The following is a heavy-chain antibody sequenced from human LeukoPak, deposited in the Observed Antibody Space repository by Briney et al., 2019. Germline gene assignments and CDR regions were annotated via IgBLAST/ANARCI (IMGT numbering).Heavy chain of an antibody. J-gene: IGHJ4*02. D-gene: IGHD2-2*02. CDR3: ARESGGYCSTTSCYKGYFDY. CDR2: IVSSGSYI. CDR1: GFTFSSYS. V-gene: IGHV3-21*01. Sequence: GGSLRLSCAASGFTFSSYSINWVRQAPGKGLEWVSSIVSSGSYIYYADSVKGRFTISRDNAKTSLYLQMNSLRAEDTAVYYCARESGGYCSTTSCYKGYFDYWGQGTLVTVSS.